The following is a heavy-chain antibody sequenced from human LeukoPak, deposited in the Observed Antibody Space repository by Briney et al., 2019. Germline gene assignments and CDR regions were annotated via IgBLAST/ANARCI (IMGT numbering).Heavy chain of an antibody. D-gene: IGHD3-22*01. CDR3: ARGEFSSGYYYVEVWFDP. CDR2: INHSGST. Sequence: SVTLSLTCAVYGGSFSGYYWSWIRQPPGKGLEWIGEINHSGSTNYNPSLKSRVTISVDTSKNQFSLKLSSVTAADTAVYYCARGEFSSGYYYVEVWFDPWGQGTLVTVSS. J-gene: IGHJ5*02. CDR1: GGSFSGYY. V-gene: IGHV4-34*01.